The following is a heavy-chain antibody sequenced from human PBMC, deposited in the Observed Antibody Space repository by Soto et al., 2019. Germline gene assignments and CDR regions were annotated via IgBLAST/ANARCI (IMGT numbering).Heavy chain of an antibody. Sequence: SETLFLTCTGSGDSMTSGDYSWSWIRQPPGKGLEWLGYIYRTGNTHYSPSLKSRVSISQDRSKNQFSLELTSVTAADTAVYYCARGDYQYSIDYWGQGTLVTVSS. V-gene: IGHV4-30-2*01. D-gene: IGHD2-2*01. CDR2: IYRTGNT. J-gene: IGHJ4*02. CDR3: ARGDYQYSIDY. CDR1: GDSMTSGDYS.